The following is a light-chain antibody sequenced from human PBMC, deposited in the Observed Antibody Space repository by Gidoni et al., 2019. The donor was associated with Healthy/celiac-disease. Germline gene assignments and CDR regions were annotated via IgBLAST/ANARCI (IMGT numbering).Light chain of an antibody. CDR2: DAS. CDR3: QQRSNWPFLT. Sequence: EIVLTQSPATLSLSPGERATLSCRASQSVSSYLAWYQQKPGQAPSLLIYDASNRATGIPARFSGSGAGTDFTLTISSLEPEDVAVYYCQQRSNWPFLTFGGGTKVEIK. J-gene: IGKJ4*01. CDR1: QSVSSY. V-gene: IGKV3-11*01.